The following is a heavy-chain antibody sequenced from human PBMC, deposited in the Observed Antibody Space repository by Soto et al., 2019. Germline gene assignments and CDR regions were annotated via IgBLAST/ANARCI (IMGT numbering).Heavy chain of an antibody. CDR1: GYTFTGHY. J-gene: IGHJ4*02. CDR2: INPNSGGT. CDR3: TRDYYGSGSYLNY. V-gene: IGHV1-2*04. Sequence: ASVKVSCKASGYTFTGHYMHWVRQAPGQGLEWMGWINPNSGGTKYAQKFQGWVTMTRDTSISTAYMELNRLRSDDTAVYYCTRDYYGSGSYLNYWGQGTPVT. D-gene: IGHD3-10*01.